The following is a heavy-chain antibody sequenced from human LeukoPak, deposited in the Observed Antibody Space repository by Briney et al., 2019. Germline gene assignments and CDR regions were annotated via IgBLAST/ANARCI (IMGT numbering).Heavy chain of an antibody. CDR2: ISGSGGST. J-gene: IGHJ5*02. V-gene: IGHV3-23*01. Sequence: GGSLRLSCAASGFTFSSYGMSWVRQAPGKGLEWVSAISGSGGSTYYADSVKGRFTISRDNAKNSLFLQMNSLRAEDTAVYYCARDALDSGNYFDPWGQGTLVVVSS. D-gene: IGHD3-22*01. CDR1: GFTFSSYG. CDR3: ARDALDSGNYFDP.